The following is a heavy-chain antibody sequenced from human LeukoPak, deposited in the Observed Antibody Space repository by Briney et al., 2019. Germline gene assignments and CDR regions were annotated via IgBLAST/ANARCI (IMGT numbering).Heavy chain of an antibody. Sequence: GGSLRLSCAGSGFSFSVYGIHWVRQAPGKGLGWVAVIWNDGSNKYYADSVKGRFTISRDNSKNTLYLQMNSLRAEDTAVYYCAKDLGSGWYYFDCWGQGTLVTVSS. V-gene: IGHV3-33*06. J-gene: IGHJ4*02. D-gene: IGHD6-19*01. CDR1: GFSFSVYG. CDR3: AKDLGSGWYYFDC. CDR2: IWNDGSNK.